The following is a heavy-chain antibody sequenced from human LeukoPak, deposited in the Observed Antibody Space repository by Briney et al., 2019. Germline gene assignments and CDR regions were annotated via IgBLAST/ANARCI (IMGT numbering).Heavy chain of an antibody. CDR2: ISGSGGST. CDR3: AEVTMVRRYYFDY. V-gene: IGHV3-23*01. J-gene: IGHJ4*02. CDR1: GFTFSSYA. D-gene: IGHD3-10*01. Sequence: GGSLRLSCAASGFTFSSYAMSWVRQAPGKGLGWVSAISGSGGSTYYADSVKGRFTISRDNSKNTLYLQMNSLRAEDTAVYYCAEVTMVRRYYFDYWGQGTLVTVSS.